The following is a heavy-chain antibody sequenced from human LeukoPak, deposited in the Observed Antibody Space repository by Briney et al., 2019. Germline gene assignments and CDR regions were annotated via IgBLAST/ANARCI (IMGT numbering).Heavy chain of an antibody. J-gene: IGHJ3*02. Sequence: GGSLRLSCAASGFTFSNHWMHWVRQAPGKGLVWVSRINIDGSTTTYADSVKGRFTISRDNGKNTLYLQMNNLRAEDTAVYYCARISGAGGTTFDIWGQGTMVTVSS. D-gene: IGHD1-26*01. CDR3: ARISGAGGTTFDI. V-gene: IGHV3-74*01. CDR2: INIDGSTT. CDR1: GFTFSNHW.